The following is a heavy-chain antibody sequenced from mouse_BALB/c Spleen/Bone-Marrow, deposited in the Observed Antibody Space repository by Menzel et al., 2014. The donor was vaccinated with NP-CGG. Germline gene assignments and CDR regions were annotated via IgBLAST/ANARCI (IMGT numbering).Heavy chain of an antibody. CDR2: IDPSDSYT. CDR1: GYTFTSYW. V-gene: IGHV1S127*01. Sequence: VQLQQSGAELVKPGASVKMSCKASGYTFTSYWMHWVRQRPGQGLEWIGVIDPSDSYTSYIQKFKDKATLTVDTSSSAAYMQLTSLTSENSPVYYCTGDAMGYWGQGASVSVSS. J-gene: IGHJ4*01. CDR3: TGDAMGY.